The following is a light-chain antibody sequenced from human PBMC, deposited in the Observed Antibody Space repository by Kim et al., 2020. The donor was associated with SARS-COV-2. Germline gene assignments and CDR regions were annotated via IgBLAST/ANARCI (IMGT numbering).Light chain of an antibody. V-gene: IGKV2-24*01. CDR2: KIS. CDR1: QSLVHSDGNTY. J-gene: IGKJ2*01. CDR3: MHTAQFPPHYT. Sequence: DVVMTQTPLFSPVTLGQPASISCRSSQSLVHSDGNTYLSWLQQRPGQPPRLLIYKISSRFPGVPDRFSGSGAGPDFTLKISRVEPEDVGVYYCMHTAQFPPHYTFGQGTKLEI.